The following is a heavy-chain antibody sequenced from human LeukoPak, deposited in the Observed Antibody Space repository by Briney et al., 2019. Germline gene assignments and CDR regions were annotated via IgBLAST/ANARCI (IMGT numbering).Heavy chain of an antibody. CDR2: ISDNGDAT. CDR1: GFTFNNYA. D-gene: IGHD5-12*01. Sequence: GGSLRLSCAASGFTFNNYAMRWVRQAPGKGLEWVSAISDNGDATHYADSVKGRFTISRDNSKNTVYLQMNSLRAEDTAVYYCAKAYRGYFFDYWGQGTLATVSS. J-gene: IGHJ4*02. V-gene: IGHV3-23*01. CDR3: AKAYRGYFFDY.